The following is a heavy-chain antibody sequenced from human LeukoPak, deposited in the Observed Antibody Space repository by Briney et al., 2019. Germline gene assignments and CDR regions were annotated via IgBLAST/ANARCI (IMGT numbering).Heavy chain of an antibody. D-gene: IGHD3-10*01. CDR3: ARGIGFMVADY. Sequence: SETLSLTCAVYGGSFSAYYWSWIRQPPGKGLEWIGDIDHGGTTNYNPSLKSRVTISIDTSKNQFSLKLSSVTAADTAVYYCARGIGFMVADYWGQGTLVTVSS. V-gene: IGHV4-34*01. CDR2: IDHGGTT. J-gene: IGHJ4*02. CDR1: GGSFSAYY.